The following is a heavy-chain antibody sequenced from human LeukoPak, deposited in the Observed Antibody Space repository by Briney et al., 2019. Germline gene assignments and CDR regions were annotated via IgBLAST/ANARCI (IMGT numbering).Heavy chain of an antibody. CDR2: IYYSGST. V-gene: IGHV4-34*01. D-gene: IGHD2-2*01. CDR3: TRRNFNCSSTSCARDYYYYMDV. J-gene: IGHJ6*03. Sequence: PSETLSLTCAVFDGSFSGFYWSWIRQPPGKGLEWIGYIYYSGSTYYNPFLKSRVTISVDTSKNQFSLKLSSVTAADTAVYYCTRRNFNCSSTSCARDYYYYMDVWGKGTTVTVSS. CDR1: DGSFSGFY.